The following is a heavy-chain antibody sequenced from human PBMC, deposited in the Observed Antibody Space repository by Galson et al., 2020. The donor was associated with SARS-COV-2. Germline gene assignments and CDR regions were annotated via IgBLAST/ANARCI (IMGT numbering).Heavy chain of an antibody. CDR1: GFSLSATGMG. CDR3: AHRGLSGGYSYDF. V-gene: IGHV2-5*02. Sequence: SGPTLVKPTQTLTLTCTFTGFSLSATGMGVGWIRQPPGEALAWLALIYWDDDKRYSPSLKNRLAIAKDTTKNQVVLTLTNVDPVDTATYYCAHRGLSGGYSYDFWGQGTLVTVSS. J-gene: IGHJ4*02. D-gene: IGHD3-10*01. CDR2: IYWDDDK.